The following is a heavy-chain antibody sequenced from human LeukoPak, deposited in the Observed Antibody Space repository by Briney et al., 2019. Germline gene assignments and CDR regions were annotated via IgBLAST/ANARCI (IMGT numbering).Heavy chain of an antibody. CDR1: GGSISSYY. J-gene: IGHJ4*02. Sequence: SETLSLTCTVSGGSISSYYWSWIRQPPGKGLEWVGYIYYSGSTNYNPSLKSRVTLSVDTSKNQFSLKLSSVTAADTAVYYSARDNITGMVVLWGQGTLVTVSS. D-gene: IGHD1-20*01. CDR3: ARDNITGMVVL. V-gene: IGHV4-59*01. CDR2: IYYSGST.